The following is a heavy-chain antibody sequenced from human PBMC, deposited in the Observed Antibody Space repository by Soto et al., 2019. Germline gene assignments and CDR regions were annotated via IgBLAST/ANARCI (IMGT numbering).Heavy chain of an antibody. CDR3: ARDPRALWIQEPYYYGMDV. CDR1: GGTFSSYA. D-gene: IGHD5-18*01. Sequence: SVKVSCKASGGTFSSYAMSWVRQAPGQGLEWMGGIIPIFGTANYAQKFQGRVTITADKSTSTAYMELSSLRSEDTAVYYCARDPRALWIQEPYYYGMDVWGQGTTVTVSS. CDR2: IIPIFGTA. V-gene: IGHV1-69*06. J-gene: IGHJ6*02.